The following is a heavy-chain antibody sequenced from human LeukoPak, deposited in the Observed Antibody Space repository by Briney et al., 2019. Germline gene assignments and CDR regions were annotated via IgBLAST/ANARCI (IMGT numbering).Heavy chain of an antibody. V-gene: IGHV3-73*01. CDR3: TRDSGTYNWLDP. CDR2: IDKEKNSYAT. J-gene: IGHJ5*02. D-gene: IGHD1-26*01. CDR1: GFTFSGSA. Sequence: PGGSLPHSLAASGFTFSGSAIHWVRQSFGKGLEWIGHIDKEKNSYATASAYAVSVEGRFTVSRDDSKNMAFLQMSGLKTEDTALYFCTRDSGTYNWLDPWGQATLPTLSS.